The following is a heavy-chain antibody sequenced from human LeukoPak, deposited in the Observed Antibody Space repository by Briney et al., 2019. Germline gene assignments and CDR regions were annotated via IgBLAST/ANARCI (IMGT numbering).Heavy chain of an antibody. CDR2: IIPIFGTA. V-gene: IGHV1-69*13. CDR1: GGTFSSYA. J-gene: IGHJ5*02. Sequence: SVKVSCKASGGTFSSYAISWVRQAPGQGLEWMGGIIPIFGTASYAQKFQGRVTITADESTSTAYMELSSLRSEDTAVYYCARDNGQLRFLEWFRMAWFDAWGQGTLVTVSS. CDR3: ARDNGQLRFLEWFRMAWFDA. D-gene: IGHD3-3*01.